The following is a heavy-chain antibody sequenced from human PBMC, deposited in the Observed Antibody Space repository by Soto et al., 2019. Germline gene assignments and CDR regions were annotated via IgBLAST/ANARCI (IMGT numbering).Heavy chain of an antibody. Sequence: SETLSLTCAVYGGSFSGYYWSWIRQPPGKGLEWIGEINHSGSTNYNPSLKSRVTRSVDKSKNQFSLKLSSVTAADTAVYYCARGLGELLYGDYYYGMDVWGQGTTVTVSS. J-gene: IGHJ6*02. CDR2: INHSGST. V-gene: IGHV4-34*01. CDR1: GGSFSGYY. CDR3: ARGLGELLYGDYYYGMDV. D-gene: IGHD3-10*01.